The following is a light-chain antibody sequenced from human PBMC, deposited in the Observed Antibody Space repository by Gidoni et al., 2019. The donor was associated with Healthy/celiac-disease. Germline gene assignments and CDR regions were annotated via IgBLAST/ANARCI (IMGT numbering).Light chain of an antibody. V-gene: IGKV3-11*01. Sequence: DIVLTPSPATLSLSPGERATLSCRASQRVSSYLAWYQQKPGQAPRLLIYDASNRATGIPARFSGSGSGTDFTLTISSLEPEDFAVYYCQQRSNWPITFGQGTRLEIK. CDR1: QRVSSY. CDR2: DAS. J-gene: IGKJ5*01. CDR3: QQRSNWPIT.